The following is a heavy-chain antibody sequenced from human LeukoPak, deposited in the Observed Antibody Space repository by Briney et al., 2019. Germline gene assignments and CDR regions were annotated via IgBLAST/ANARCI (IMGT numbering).Heavy chain of an antibody. Sequence: PSETLSLTXTVSGGSISSGDYYWSWIRQPPGKGLQWIGYIYYSGSTYYNPSLKSRVTISVDTSKNQFSLKLSSVTAADTAVYYCARDVGYSGSYSYYYYYMDVWGKGTTVTVSS. CDR2: IYYSGST. CDR1: GGSISSGDYY. J-gene: IGHJ6*03. CDR3: ARDVGYSGSYSYYYYYMDV. D-gene: IGHD1-26*01. V-gene: IGHV4-30-4*08.